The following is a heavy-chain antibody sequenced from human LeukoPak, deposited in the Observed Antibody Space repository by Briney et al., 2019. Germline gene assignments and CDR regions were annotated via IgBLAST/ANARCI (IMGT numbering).Heavy chain of an antibody. CDR1: GGSISGYY. Sequence: SETLSLTCTVSGGSISGYYWSWIRQTPGMGLEWIGYIYYSGTTNYNPSLKSRVTISIDTSKNKFSLKLNTVTAADTAVYSCARGRYPQYHFDYWGQGTLVTVSS. CDR2: IYYSGTT. V-gene: IGHV4-59*01. CDR3: ARGRYPQYHFDY. J-gene: IGHJ4*02. D-gene: IGHD1-14*01.